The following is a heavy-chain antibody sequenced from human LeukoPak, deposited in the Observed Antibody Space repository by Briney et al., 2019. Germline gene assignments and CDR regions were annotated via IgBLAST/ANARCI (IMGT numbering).Heavy chain of an antibody. CDR1: GFTFSSYS. CDR2: ISSSSSYI. V-gene: IGHV3-21*01. Sequence: GGSLRLSCAASGFTFSSYSMNWVRQAPGKGLEWVSSISSSSSYIYYADSVKGRFTISRDNAKNSLYLQMNSLRAEDTAVYYCAKDRGVVPAATYYFDYWGQGTLVTVSS. D-gene: IGHD2-2*01. CDR3: AKDRGVVPAATYYFDY. J-gene: IGHJ4*02.